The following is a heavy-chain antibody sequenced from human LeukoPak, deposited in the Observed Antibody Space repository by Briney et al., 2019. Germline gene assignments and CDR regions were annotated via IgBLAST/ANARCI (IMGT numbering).Heavy chain of an antibody. CDR1: GFTFSSYG. Sequence: GGSLRLSCAASGFTFSSYGMHWVRQAPGKGLEWVAVISYDGSNKYYADSVKGRFTISRDNSKNTLYLQMNSLRAEDTAVYYCARARWDSSGQHNAFDIWGQGTMVTVSS. J-gene: IGHJ3*02. D-gene: IGHD3-22*01. CDR2: ISYDGSNK. V-gene: IGHV3-30*03. CDR3: ARARWDSSGQHNAFDI.